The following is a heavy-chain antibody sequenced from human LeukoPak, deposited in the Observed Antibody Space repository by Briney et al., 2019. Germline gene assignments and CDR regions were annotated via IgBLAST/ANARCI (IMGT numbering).Heavy chain of an antibody. CDR2: IRYDGSNK. J-gene: IGHJ4*02. CDR3: ASGTHNHCSGGSCYSRDY. V-gene: IGHV3-30*02. CDR1: GFTFSSYG. Sequence: QTGGSLRLSCAASGFTFSSYGMHWVRQAPGKGLEWVAFIRYDGSNKYYADSVKGRFTISRDNSKNTLYLQMNSLRAEDTAVYYCASGTHNHCSGGSCYSRDYWGQGTLVTVSS. D-gene: IGHD2-15*01.